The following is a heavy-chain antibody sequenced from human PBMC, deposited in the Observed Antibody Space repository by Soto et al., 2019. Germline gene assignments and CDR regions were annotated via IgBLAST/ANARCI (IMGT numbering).Heavy chain of an antibody. D-gene: IGHD1-20*01. Sequence: PSETLSLTCTVSVFSVVSVNHYWSFIREPPWKGLEWIAYISYTGSTNYNPSLKSRVTISVDMSKNQFSLRLDSVTAADKDVYYCARDPSDNLTYFDDFDIWGKGKFVNVSS. CDR1: VFSVVSVNHY. J-gene: IGHJ3*02. CDR3: ARDPSDNLTYFDDFDI. CDR2: ISYTGST. V-gene: IGHV4-61*01.